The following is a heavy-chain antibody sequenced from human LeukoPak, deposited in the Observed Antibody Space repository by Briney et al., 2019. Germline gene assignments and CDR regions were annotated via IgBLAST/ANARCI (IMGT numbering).Heavy chain of an antibody. CDR1: GFTFSSYG. CDR2: IRYDGSNK. V-gene: IGHV3-30*02. CDR3: ARDQVAAFDY. J-gene: IGHJ4*02. Sequence: GGSLRLSCAASGFTFSSYGMHWVRQAPGKGLEWVAFIRYDGSNKYYADSVKGRFTISRDNAKNSLYLQMNSLRAEDTAVYYCARDQVAAFDYWGQGTLVTVSS. D-gene: IGHD6-19*01.